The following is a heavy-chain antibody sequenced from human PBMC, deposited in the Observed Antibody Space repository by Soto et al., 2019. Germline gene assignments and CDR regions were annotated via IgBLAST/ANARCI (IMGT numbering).Heavy chain of an antibody. J-gene: IGHJ5*01. CDR2: TYKSTTT. D-gene: IGHD2-15*01. CDR1: GDSISTVDYF. CDR3: ARGRYCLTGRCFPNWFDS. V-gene: IGHV4-30-4*01. Sequence: SETLSLTCSVSGDSISTVDYFWAWIRQPPGQALEYIGYTYKSTTTYYNPSFESRVAISLHTSKSQFSLTVTSVTAADTAVYFCARGRYCLTGRCFPNWFDSWGQGTLVTVSS.